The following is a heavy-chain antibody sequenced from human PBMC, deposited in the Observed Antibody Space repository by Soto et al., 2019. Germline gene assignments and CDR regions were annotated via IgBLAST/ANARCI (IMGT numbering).Heavy chain of an antibody. J-gene: IGHJ4*02. D-gene: IGHD3-16*02. Sequence: SETLSLTCTVSGGSISSSSYYWGWIRQPPGKGLEWIGSIYYSGSTYYNPSLKSRVTISVDTSKNQFSLKLSSVTAADTAVYYCARQPLPFGGVIVRKYYFDYWGQGTLVTVSS. CDR2: IYYSGST. V-gene: IGHV4-39*01. CDR3: ARQPLPFGGVIVRKYYFDY. CDR1: GGSISSSSYY.